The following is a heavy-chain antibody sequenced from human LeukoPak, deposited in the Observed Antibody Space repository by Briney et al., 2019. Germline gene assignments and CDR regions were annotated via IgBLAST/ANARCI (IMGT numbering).Heavy chain of an antibody. V-gene: IGHV4-39*01. CDR3: ARRHGSGWYRLFDY. J-gene: IGHJ4*02. D-gene: IGHD6-19*01. CDR2: IYYSGST. Sequence: SETLSLTCTVSGGSISSSSYYCGWIRQPPGKGLEWIGSIYYSGSTYYNPSLKSRVTISVDTSKNQFSLKLSSVTAADTAVYYCARRHGSGWYRLFDYWGQGTLVTVSS. CDR1: GGSISSSSYY.